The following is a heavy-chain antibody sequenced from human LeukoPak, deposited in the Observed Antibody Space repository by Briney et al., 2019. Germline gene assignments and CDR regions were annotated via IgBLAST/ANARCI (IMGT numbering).Heavy chain of an antibody. CDR3: ASAPVAYDDSGYDYWYFDY. D-gene: IGHD3-22*01. V-gene: IGHV5-51*01. CDR1: GYRFTNYW. Sequence: GESLKISCKGSGYRFTNYWIGWVRQIPGKGLEWMGSIHPDDSDPRYSPSFQGQVTISADKSISTANLQWSSLKASDTAMYYCASAPVAYDDSGYDYWYFDYWGQGTLATVSA. CDR2: IHPDDSDP. J-gene: IGHJ4*02.